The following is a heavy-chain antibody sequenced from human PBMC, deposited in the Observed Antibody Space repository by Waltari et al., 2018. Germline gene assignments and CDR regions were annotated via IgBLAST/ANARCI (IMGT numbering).Heavy chain of an antibody. CDR3: ARHVVTPRGFSDY. J-gene: IGHJ4*02. CDR1: VGSISSSSYY. D-gene: IGHD2-15*01. Sequence: QLQLQESGTGLGKPSETLSHTCPVSVGSISSSSYYWGWTRQPPGKGLEWIGSIYYSGSTYYNPSLKSRVTISVDTSKNQFSLKLSSVTAADTAVYYCARHVVTPRGFSDYWGQGTLVTVSS. V-gene: IGHV4-39*01. CDR2: IYYSGST.